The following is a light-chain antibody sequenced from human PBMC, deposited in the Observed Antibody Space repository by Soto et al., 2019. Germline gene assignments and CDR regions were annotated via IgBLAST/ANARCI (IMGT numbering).Light chain of an antibody. CDR3: QQYGSSPPIT. CDR2: GAS. Sequence: EIVLTQSPGTLSLSPGERATLSCRASQSVSSSYLAWYQQKPGQAPRLLIYGASSRATGIPDRFSGSGSGTDLTLTICRLEPEDFAVYYCQQYGSSPPITFGQRTRLGIK. V-gene: IGKV3-20*01. J-gene: IGKJ5*01. CDR1: QSVSSSY.